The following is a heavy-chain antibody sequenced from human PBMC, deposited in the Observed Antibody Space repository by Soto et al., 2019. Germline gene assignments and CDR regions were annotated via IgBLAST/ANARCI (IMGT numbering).Heavy chain of an antibody. V-gene: IGHV1-69*13. CDR1: AGTFSSYA. Sequence: SVKVSCKASAGTFSSYAISWVRQAPGQGLEWMGGIIPIFGTANYAQKFQGRVTITADESTSTAYMELSSLRSEDTAVYYCARSSITIFGVVPLDYFDFSAQGTPVTVSS. CDR3: ARSSITIFGVVPLDYFDF. D-gene: IGHD3-3*01. J-gene: IGHJ4*02. CDR2: IIPIFGTA.